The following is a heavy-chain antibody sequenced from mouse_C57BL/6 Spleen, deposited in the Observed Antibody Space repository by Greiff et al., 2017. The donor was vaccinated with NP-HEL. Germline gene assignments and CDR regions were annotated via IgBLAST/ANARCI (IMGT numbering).Heavy chain of an antibody. J-gene: IGHJ3*01. D-gene: IGHD1-1*02. CDR2: IYPRSGNT. V-gene: IGHV1-81*01. Sequence: VMLVESGAELARPGASVKLSCKASGYTFTSYGISWVKQRTGQGLEWIGEIYPRSGNTYYNEKFKGKATLTADKSSSTAYMELRSLTSEDSAVYFCAKGWLEAYWGQGTLVTVSA. CDR1: GYTFTSYG. CDR3: AKGWLEAY.